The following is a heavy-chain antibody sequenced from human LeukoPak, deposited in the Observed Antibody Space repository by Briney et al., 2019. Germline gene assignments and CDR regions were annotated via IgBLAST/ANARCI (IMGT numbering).Heavy chain of an antibody. D-gene: IGHD4-11*01. CDR3: RRQHTIYSNYGRYGMDV. V-gene: IGHV4-59*08. CDR2: IYYSGST. Sequence: PSETLSLTCAVSGGSISSYYWSWIRPPPGKGLEWIWYIYYSGSTNYNPSIKSRVTISVDTSKNQFSLKLRSVTAADTAVYYSRRQHTIYSNYGRYGMDVWGQGTTVTVSS. CDR1: GGSISSYY. J-gene: IGHJ6*02.